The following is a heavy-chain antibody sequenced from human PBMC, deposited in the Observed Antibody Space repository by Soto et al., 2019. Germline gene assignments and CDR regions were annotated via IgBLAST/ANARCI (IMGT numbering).Heavy chain of an antibody. CDR3: ARAGDSSGWFLNYYYYGMDV. J-gene: IGHJ6*02. CDR2: INAGNGNT. D-gene: IGHD6-19*01. V-gene: IGHV1-3*01. CDR1: GYTFTSYA. Sequence: ASVKVSCKASGYTFTSYAMHWVRQAPGQRLEWMGWINAGNGNTKYSQKFQGRVTITRDTSASTAYMELSSLRSEDTAVYYCARAGDSSGWFLNYYYYGMDVWGQGTTVTVSS.